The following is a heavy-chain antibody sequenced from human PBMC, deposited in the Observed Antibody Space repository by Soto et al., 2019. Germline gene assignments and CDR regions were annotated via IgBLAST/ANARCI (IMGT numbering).Heavy chain of an antibody. CDR1: VFTFISYA. J-gene: IGHJ4*02. CDR3: APPGSVWGSYRYGY. D-gene: IGHD3-16*02. V-gene: IGHV3-30-3*01. CDR2: ISYDGSNK. Sequence: PGGSLRLSCASSVFTFISYAMHWVRQAPGKGLEWVAVISYDGSNKYYADSVKGRFTISRDNSKNTLYLQMNSLRAEDTAVYYCAPPGSVWGSYRYGYWGQGTLVTVSS.